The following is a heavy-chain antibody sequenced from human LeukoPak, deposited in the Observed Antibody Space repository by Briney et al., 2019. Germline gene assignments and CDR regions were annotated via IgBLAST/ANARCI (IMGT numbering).Heavy chain of an antibody. J-gene: IGHJ4*02. CDR3: ARRDCSSFKCFSFDS. D-gene: IGHD2-2*01. V-gene: IGHV3-73*01. Sequence: PGGSLRLSCAASGFTFSDFDIHWVREASGEGLEGVGRIKTRAESNDIAYAASVKGRFTISRDDSKNTAFLQMYSLKAEDTAVYYCARRDCSSFKCFSFDSWGQGILVTVSS. CDR2: IKTRAESNDI. CDR1: GFTFSDFD.